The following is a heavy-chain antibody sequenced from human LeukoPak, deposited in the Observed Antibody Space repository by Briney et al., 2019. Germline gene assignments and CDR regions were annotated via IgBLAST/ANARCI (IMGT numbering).Heavy chain of an antibody. Sequence: GGSLRLSCAASGFTFSSYGMSWVRQAPGKGLEWVSGISGSGGRTYYADFVKGRFTISRDNSKDTLFLQMNSLRAEDTAVYYCAKDGYTEWLGLYYFDYWGQGTLVTVSS. CDR2: ISGSGGRT. V-gene: IGHV3-23*01. D-gene: IGHD6-19*01. J-gene: IGHJ4*02. CDR1: GFTFSSYG. CDR3: AKDGYTEWLGLYYFDY.